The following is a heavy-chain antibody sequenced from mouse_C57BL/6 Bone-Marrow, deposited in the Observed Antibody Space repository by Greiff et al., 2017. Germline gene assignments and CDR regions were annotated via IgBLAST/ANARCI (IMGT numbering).Heavy chain of an antibody. Sequence: EVKLVESGGGLVKPGGSLKLSCAASGFTFSDYGMHWVRQAPEKGLEWVAYISSGSSTFYYADTVKGGFTISRDNAKNTLFLQMTSLRSEDTAMYYCARNYYQDYWGQGTTLTVAS. CDR3: ARNYYQDY. J-gene: IGHJ2*01. CDR2: ISSGSSTF. V-gene: IGHV5-17*01. CDR1: GFTFSDYG. D-gene: IGHD1-1*01.